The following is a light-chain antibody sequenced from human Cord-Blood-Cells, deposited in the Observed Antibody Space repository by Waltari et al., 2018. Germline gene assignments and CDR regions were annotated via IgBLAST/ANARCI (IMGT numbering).Light chain of an antibody. CDR1: SSAVGCYNS. V-gene: IGLV2-14*03. CDR2: DVS. Sequence: QSALTQPASVSGSPGQSIHIRCTGTSSAVGCYNSVSWYQQHPRKAPKLMLYDVSNRPSGVSNRFSGSKSGNTASLTISGLQAEDEADYYCSSYTSSSTLVFGGGTKLTVL. CDR3: SSYTSSSTLV. J-gene: IGLJ3*02.